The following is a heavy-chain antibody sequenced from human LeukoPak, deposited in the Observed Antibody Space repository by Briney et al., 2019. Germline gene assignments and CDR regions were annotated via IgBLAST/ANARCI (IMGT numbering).Heavy chain of an antibody. J-gene: IGHJ4*02. Sequence: GGSLRLSCAASGFTFSSYAMHWVRQAPGKGLEYVSAISSNGGSTYYANSVKGRFTISRDNSKNTLYLQMGSLRAEDMAVYYCATRPVAGRDYWGQGTLVTVSS. CDR2: ISSNGGST. V-gene: IGHV3-64*01. CDR3: ATRPVAGRDY. D-gene: IGHD6-19*01. CDR1: GFTFSSYA.